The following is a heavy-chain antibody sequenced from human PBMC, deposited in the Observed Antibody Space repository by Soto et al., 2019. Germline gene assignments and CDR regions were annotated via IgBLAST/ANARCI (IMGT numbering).Heavy chain of an antibody. J-gene: IGHJ6*01. CDR1: GFTFPNYV. CDR3: AREGSAMGYYGLDV. Sequence: QVQLVESGGGVVQPGRSLRLSCASSGFTFPNYVMHWVRQAPGKGLEWVAVISFAGTNKYYPDSVKGRFTISRDNSKNTLTREMHSLTTEDTAIYYCAREGSAMGYYGLDVWGQGTQVTVSP. CDR2: ISFAGTNK. V-gene: IGHV3-30-3*01. D-gene: IGHD2-2*01.